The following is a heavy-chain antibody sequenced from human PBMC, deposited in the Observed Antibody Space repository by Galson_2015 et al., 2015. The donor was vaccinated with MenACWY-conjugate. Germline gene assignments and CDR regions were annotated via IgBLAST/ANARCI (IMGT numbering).Heavy chain of an antibody. Sequence: QSGAEVKKAGESLPISCPASGSNLVSYWIIWVRQLPGKGLEWMGRIDPTDSYTKYSPSFQGHVTFSADRSINTVYLQWRSLRASDTAIYYCTRQMPLDWCDPWGQGTLVTVSS. CDR1: GSNLVSYW. CDR3: TRQMPLDWCDP. J-gene: IGHJ5*02. V-gene: IGHV5-10-1*01. CDR2: IDPTDSYT. D-gene: IGHD2-2*01.